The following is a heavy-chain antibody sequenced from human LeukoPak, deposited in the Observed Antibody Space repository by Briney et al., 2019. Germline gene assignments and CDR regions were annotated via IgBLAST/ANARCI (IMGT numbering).Heavy chain of an antibody. D-gene: IGHD1-26*01. J-gene: IGHJ5*02. Sequence: SETLSLTCTVSGGSISSYYWGWIRQPPGKGLEWIGSIYYSGSTYYNPSLKSRVTISVDTSKNQFSLKLSSVTAADTAVYYCARLPPVGWELGWFDPWGQGTLVTVSS. V-gene: IGHV4-39*01. CDR3: ARLPPVGWELGWFDP. CDR1: GGSISSYY. CDR2: IYYSGST.